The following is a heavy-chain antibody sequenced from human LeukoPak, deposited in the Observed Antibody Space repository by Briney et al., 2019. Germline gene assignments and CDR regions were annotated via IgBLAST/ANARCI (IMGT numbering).Heavy chain of an antibody. CDR2: ISGSGHTT. V-gene: IGHV3-23*01. J-gene: IGHJ4*02. CDR1: GFTFSSFA. CDR3: ATYVRGDFDY. D-gene: IGHD3-10*02. Sequence: GGSLRLSCAASGFTFSSFAMSWVRQGPGKGLEWASAISGSGHTTYYADSVKGRFTISRDNSKNTLYLQMNSLRAEDTAVYYCATYVRGDFDYWGQGTLVTVSS.